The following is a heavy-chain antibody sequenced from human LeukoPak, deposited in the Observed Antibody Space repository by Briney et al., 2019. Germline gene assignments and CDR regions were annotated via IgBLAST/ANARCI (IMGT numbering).Heavy chain of an antibody. Sequence: PSETLSLTCTVSGGSISSSSYYWGWIRQPPGNGLEWIGSIYYSGSTYYNPSLKSRVTISVDTSKNQFSLKLSSVTAADTAVYYCARGVTMIVVDSNWFDPWGQGTLVTVSS. CDR2: IYYSGST. J-gene: IGHJ5*02. CDR3: ARGVTMIVVDSNWFDP. V-gene: IGHV4-39*07. CDR1: GGSISSSSYY. D-gene: IGHD3-22*01.